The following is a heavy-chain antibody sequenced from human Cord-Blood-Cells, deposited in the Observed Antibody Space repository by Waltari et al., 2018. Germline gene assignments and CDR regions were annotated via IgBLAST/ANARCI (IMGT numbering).Heavy chain of an antibody. CDR3: ARSYDSSGYYYHYYYYGMDV. D-gene: IGHD3-22*01. J-gene: IGHJ6*02. V-gene: IGHV4-34*01. CDR1: GGSFSGYY. Sequence: QVQLQQWGAGLLKPSETLSLTCAVYGGSFSGYYWRWISQPPGKGLEWIGEINHSGSTNYNPSLKSRVTISVDTSKNQFSLKLSSVTAADTAVYYCARSYDSSGYYYHYYYYGMDVWGQGTTVTVSS. CDR2: INHSGST.